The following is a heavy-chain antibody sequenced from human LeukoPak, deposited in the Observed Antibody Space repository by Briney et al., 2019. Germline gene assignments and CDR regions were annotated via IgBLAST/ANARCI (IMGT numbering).Heavy chain of an antibody. V-gene: IGHV4-61*01. CDR1: GASISSGSHY. CDR3: ARSFYSSGWYTPLRWIDT. J-gene: IGHJ5*02. CDR2: IYYRGTT. D-gene: IGHD6-19*01. Sequence: PSETLSLTCVVSGASISSGSHYWNWIRQSPGRGLEWIGHIYYRGTTNYTPSLKSRVTISVDTSMNQFSLRLTSVTAADTAVYFCARSFYSSGWYTPLRWIDTWGQGALVTVSS.